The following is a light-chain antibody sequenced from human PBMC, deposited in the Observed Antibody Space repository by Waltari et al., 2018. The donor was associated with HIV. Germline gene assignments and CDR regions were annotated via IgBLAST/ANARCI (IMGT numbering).Light chain of an antibody. Sequence: EIVLTQSPDTLSLSPGERATLSCRTSQTISNNFVAWYQQKLGQAPRLVIYSASSRATGIPDRFSGSGSGTDFTLSISRLEPEDFAVYCCQRYDSSPFTFGGGTKVE. V-gene: IGKV3-20*01. CDR2: SAS. CDR1: QTISNNF. CDR3: QRYDSSPFT. J-gene: IGKJ4*01.